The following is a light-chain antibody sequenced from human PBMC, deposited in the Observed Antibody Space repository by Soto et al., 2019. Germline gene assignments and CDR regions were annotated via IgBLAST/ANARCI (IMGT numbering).Light chain of an antibody. J-gene: IGKJ5*01. Sequence: DIQMTQSPSSLSASVGDRVPITCRASQSISTYLNWYQQKPGKAPKLLIYSASSLQSGVPSRFSGSGSGTDFTLTISSRQPEDFATYYCQQTSRSWITVCQGTLLDIK. CDR3: QQTSRSWIT. CDR2: SAS. V-gene: IGKV1-39*01. CDR1: QSISTY.